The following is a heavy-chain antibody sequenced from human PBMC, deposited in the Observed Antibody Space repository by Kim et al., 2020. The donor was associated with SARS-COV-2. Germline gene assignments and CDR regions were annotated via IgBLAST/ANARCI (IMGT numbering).Heavy chain of an antibody. CDR1: GDSINNDY. D-gene: IGHD6-19*01. V-gene: IGHV4-59*13. J-gene: IGHJ5*02. Sequence: SETLSLTCTVSGDSINNDYWSWIRQPPGKGLEWIWYVHYTGSTNYNPSLKSRVTISLDTSKSQFSLKLYSVTAADTAVYYCSREGYSSAWYAGTWFDPWG. CDR3: SREGYSSAWYAGTWFDP. CDR2: VHYTGST.